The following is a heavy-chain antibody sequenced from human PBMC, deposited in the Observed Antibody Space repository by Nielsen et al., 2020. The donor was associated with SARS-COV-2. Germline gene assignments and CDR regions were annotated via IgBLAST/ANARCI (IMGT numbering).Heavy chain of an antibody. D-gene: IGHD5-12*01. J-gene: IGHJ4*02. CDR3: ARGSPHKHTVAVGY. Sequence: GGSLRLSCAASGFTFSSYAMHWVRQAPGKGLEWVAVISYDGSNKYYADSVKGRFTISRDNSKNTLYLQMNSLRAEDTAVYYCARGSPHKHTVAVGYWGQGTLVTVSS. V-gene: IGHV3-30-3*01. CDR1: GFTFSSYA. CDR2: ISYDGSNK.